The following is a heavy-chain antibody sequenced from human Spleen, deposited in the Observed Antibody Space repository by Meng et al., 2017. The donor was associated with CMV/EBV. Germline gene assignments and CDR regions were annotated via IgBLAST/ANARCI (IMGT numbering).Heavy chain of an antibody. V-gene: IGHV3-30*02. D-gene: IGHD5-18*01. Sequence: GESLKISCAASGFIFSSYGMQWVRQAPGKGLEWVSFIRYDGTDKDYADSVKGRFTISRDNSKNTLYLQMNTLRAEDTAVYYCAWSSGYSYGYGMDVWGQGTTVTVSS. J-gene: IGHJ6*02. CDR2: IRYDGTDK. CDR3: AWSSGYSYGYGMDV. CDR1: GFIFSSYG.